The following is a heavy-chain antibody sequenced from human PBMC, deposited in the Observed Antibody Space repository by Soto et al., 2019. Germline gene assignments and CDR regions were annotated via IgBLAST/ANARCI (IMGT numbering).Heavy chain of an antibody. D-gene: IGHD5-18*01. J-gene: IGHJ6*02. CDR3: ATVDTAMVYYYYGMDV. CDR2: IIPIFGTA. V-gene: IGHV1-69*12. Sequence: QVQLVQSGAEVKKPGSSVKVSCKASGGTFSSYAISWVRQAPGQGLAWMGGIIPIFGTANYAQKFQGRVTITADESTSTADMELSSRRSEDTAVYYWATVDTAMVYYYYGMDVWGQGTTVTVSS. CDR1: GGTFSSYA.